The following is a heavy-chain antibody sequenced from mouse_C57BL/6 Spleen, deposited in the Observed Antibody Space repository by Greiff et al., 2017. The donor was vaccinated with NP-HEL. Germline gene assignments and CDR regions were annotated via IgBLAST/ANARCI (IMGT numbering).Heavy chain of an antibody. J-gene: IGHJ4*01. V-gene: IGHV3-6*01. Sequence: EVQLQESGPGLVKPSQSLSLTCSVTGYSITSGYYWNWIRQFPGNKLEWMGYISYDGSNNYNPSLKNRISITRDTSKNQFFLKLNSVTTEDTATYYCARPHYDGGMDYWGQGTSVTVSS. CDR2: ISYDGSN. CDR3: ARPHYDGGMDY. CDR1: GYSITSGYY. D-gene: IGHD1-2*01.